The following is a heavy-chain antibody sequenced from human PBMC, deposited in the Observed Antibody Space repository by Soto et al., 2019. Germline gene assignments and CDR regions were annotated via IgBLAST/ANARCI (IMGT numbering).Heavy chain of an antibody. D-gene: IGHD2-21*02. CDR1: GGSISSGVYS. CDR3: ARGAERAMVVTGGSFYYYDYGMDV. V-gene: IGHV4-30-2*01. CDR2: IYLSSST. J-gene: IGHJ6*02. Sequence: QLQLQESGSGLVKPSQTLSLTCAVSGGSISSGVYSWNWIRQPPGKGLEWNGYIYLSSSTYYSQSRKRRVTISVDRSKTQFSLKLSSVTAADTAVYSCARGAERAMVVTGGSFYYYDYGMDVWGQGTTVTVSS.